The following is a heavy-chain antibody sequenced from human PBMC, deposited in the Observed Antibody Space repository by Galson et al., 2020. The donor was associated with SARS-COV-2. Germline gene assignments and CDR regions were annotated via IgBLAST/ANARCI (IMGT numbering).Heavy chain of an antibody. CDR1: GYTFTNYW. Sequence: GESLKISCKGSGYTFTNYWIAWVRQTPGKGLEWMGIIYPSDSDTMYGPAFQDQATISADKSLNTPYLQWNSLRASDSAMYFCVRHEGGYSGYNYAASGGQGTQVTVTA. CDR3: VRHEGGYSGYNYAAS. J-gene: IGHJ4*02. D-gene: IGHD5-12*01. V-gene: IGHV5-51*01. CDR2: IYPSDSDT.